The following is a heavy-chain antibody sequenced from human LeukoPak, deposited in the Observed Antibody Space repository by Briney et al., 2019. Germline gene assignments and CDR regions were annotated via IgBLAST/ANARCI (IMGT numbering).Heavy chain of an antibody. CDR2: IKSNTDGGTV. CDR3: TTYSSRWFYFDY. J-gene: IGHJ4*02. CDR1: GFTFSNAW. Sequence: GGSLRLSCAVSGFTFSNAWTSWVRQAPGKGLEWVGRIKSNTDGGTVEYASPVKARFTISRDDSKDTLYLQMTSLKTEDTAMYYCTTYSSRWFYFDYWGQGSLVTVSS. D-gene: IGHD6-13*01. V-gene: IGHV3-15*01.